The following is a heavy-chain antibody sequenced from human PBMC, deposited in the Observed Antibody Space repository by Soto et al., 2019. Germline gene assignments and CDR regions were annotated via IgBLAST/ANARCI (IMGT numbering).Heavy chain of an antibody. CDR2: SSTSSSYI. Sequence: GGSLRLSCEGSGFTFNPYNMNWVRQAPGKGLEWVASSSTSSSYIYYAASVEGRFTVSRDNAKNSLYLQMSDLRDEDTAVYYCARGRERATSKNWFDSWGQGTQVTVSS. J-gene: IGHJ5*01. CDR3: ARGRERATSKNWFDS. V-gene: IGHV3-21*01. CDR1: GFTFNPYN.